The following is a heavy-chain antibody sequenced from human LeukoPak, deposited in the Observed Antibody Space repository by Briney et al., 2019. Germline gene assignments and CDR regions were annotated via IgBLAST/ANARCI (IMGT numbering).Heavy chain of an antibody. J-gene: IGHJ4*02. Sequence: GGSLGLSCAASGFTFSSYAMSWVRQAPGKGLEWVSAISGSGGSTYYADSVKGRFTISRDNSKNTLYLQMNSLRAEDTAVYYCAKDQESMIVVVTSFDYWGQGTLVTVSS. CDR1: GFTFSSYA. D-gene: IGHD3-22*01. CDR2: ISGSGGST. CDR3: AKDQESMIVVVTSFDY. V-gene: IGHV3-23*01.